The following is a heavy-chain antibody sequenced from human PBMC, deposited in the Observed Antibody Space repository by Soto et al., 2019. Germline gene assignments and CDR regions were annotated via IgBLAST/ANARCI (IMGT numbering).Heavy chain of an antibody. CDR2: INDDGIST. CDR3: TRGPRPTSTGTGDF. D-gene: IGHD1-1*01. J-gene: IGHJ4*02. Sequence: GGSLRLSCAASGFTFRMYWMHWVRQVPGKGPEWVSRINDDGISTNYADSVKGRFTISRDNAKNTLYLQMNALRVEDTGVYYCTRGPRPTSTGTGDFWGQGTLVTVSS. CDR1: GFTFRMYW. V-gene: IGHV3-74*01.